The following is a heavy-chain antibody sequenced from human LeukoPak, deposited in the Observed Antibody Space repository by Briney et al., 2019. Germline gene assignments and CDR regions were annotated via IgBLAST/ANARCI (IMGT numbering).Heavy chain of an antibody. CDR1: GFTFSSYA. J-gene: IGHJ4*02. Sequence: GGSLRLSCAASGFTFSSYAMHWVSQAPGKGLEGVAVISFDGSNKYYADSVKGRFTISRDNSKNTLYLQVNSLRAEDTAVYYCARDIRYSSSWRFDYWGQGTLVTVSS. D-gene: IGHD6-13*01. CDR3: ARDIRYSSSWRFDY. CDR2: ISFDGSNK. V-gene: IGHV3-30-3*01.